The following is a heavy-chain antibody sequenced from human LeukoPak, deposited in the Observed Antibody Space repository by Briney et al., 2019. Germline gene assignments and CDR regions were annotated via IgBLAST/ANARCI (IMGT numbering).Heavy chain of an antibody. CDR3: ATSDADYDILTGYYTDRNFDY. D-gene: IGHD3-9*01. J-gene: IGHJ4*02. V-gene: IGHV4-39*07. Sequence: SETLSLTCTVSGGSISSSSYYWGWIRQPPGKGLEWIGSIYYSGSTNYNPSLKSRVTMSVDTSKNQFSLKLSSVTAADTAVYYCATSDADYDILTGYYTDRNFDYWGQGTLVTVSS. CDR1: GGSISSSSYY. CDR2: IYYSGST.